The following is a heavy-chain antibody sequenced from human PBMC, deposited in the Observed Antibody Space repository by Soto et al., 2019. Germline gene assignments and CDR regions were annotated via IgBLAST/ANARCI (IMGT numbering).Heavy chain of an antibody. D-gene: IGHD2-15*01. CDR1: GFTFSSYG. V-gene: IGHV3-30*18. CDR2: ISYDGSDK. CDR3: AKGVVVATPYFQH. J-gene: IGHJ1*01. Sequence: QVQMVESGGGVVQPGRSLRLSCAASGFTFSSYGMHGFRQAPGKGLEWVAVISYDGSDKYYADSVKGRFTISRDNSNNTLYLQMYSLRAEDTAVYYCAKGVVVATPYFQHWGQGTLVTVSS.